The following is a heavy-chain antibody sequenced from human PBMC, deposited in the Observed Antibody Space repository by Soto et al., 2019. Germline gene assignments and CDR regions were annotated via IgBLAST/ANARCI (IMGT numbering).Heavy chain of an antibody. CDR1: GGCIRSGDYY. Sequence: LSLTFTVSGGCIRSGDYYWIWIREPPGKGLEWIGYIYYSGSTYYNPSLKSRVTISVDTSKNQFSLKLSSVTAADTAVYYCARVISFIPMVLAPYGMEVCCQGTTVSGSS. CDR3: ARVISFIPMVLAPYGMEV. J-gene: IGHJ6*02. V-gene: IGHV4-30-4*01. CDR2: IYYSGST. D-gene: IGHD3-10*01.